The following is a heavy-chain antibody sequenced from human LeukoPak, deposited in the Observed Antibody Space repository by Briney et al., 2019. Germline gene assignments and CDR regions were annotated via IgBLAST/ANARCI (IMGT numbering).Heavy chain of an antibody. D-gene: IGHD3-22*01. Sequence: KSSETLSLTCAVYGGSFSGYYWSWIRQPPGKGLEWIGEINHSGSTNYNPSLKSRVTISVDTSKNQSSLKLSSVTAADTAVYYCAKRGTYYYDSSGYHWGQGTLVTVSS. CDR1: GGSFSGYY. CDR3: AKRGTYYYDSSGYH. CDR2: INHSGST. J-gene: IGHJ4*02. V-gene: IGHV4-34*01.